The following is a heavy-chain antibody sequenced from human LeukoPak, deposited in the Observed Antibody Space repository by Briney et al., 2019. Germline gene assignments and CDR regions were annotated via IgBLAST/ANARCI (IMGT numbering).Heavy chain of an antibody. CDR3: ATYPYYYDSSGYYYGSDFDY. J-gene: IGHJ4*02. Sequence: SVKVSCKASGGTFSSYAISWVRQAPGQGLEWMGGIIPIFGTANYAQKFQGRVTITADESTSTAYMELSSLRSEDTAVYYCATYPYYYDSSGYYYGSDFDYWGQGTLVTVSS. V-gene: IGHV1-69*13. CDR1: GGTFSSYA. CDR2: IIPIFGTA. D-gene: IGHD3-22*01.